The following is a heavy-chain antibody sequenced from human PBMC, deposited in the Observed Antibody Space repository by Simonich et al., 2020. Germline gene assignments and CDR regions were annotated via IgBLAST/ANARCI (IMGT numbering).Heavy chain of an antibody. V-gene: IGHV4-39*01. Sequence: QLQLQESGPGLVKPSETLSLTCTVSGGSISSSSYYWGWIRQPQGKGLEWIGSIYYSGTTHYNPARKSRVTISVDTSKNQFSLKLSSVTAADTAVYDCARHKGYCSGGSCYSHWYFDLWGRGTLVTVSS. CDR1: GGSISSSSYY. D-gene: IGHD2-15*01. CDR3: ARHKGYCSGGSCYSHWYFDL. CDR2: IYYSGTT. J-gene: IGHJ2*01.